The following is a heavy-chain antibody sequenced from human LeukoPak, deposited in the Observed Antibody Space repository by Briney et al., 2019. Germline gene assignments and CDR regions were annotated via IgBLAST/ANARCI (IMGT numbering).Heavy chain of an antibody. Sequence: GRSLRLSCAASGFTFDDYVMHWVRQAPGKGLEWVSGISWNSGSIGYADSVKGRFTISRDNAKNSLYLQMNSLRAEDTAVYYCARERIAVAGYDAFDIWGQGTMVTVSS. J-gene: IGHJ3*02. D-gene: IGHD6-19*01. CDR2: ISWNSGSI. V-gene: IGHV3-9*01. CDR1: GFTFDDYV. CDR3: ARERIAVAGYDAFDI.